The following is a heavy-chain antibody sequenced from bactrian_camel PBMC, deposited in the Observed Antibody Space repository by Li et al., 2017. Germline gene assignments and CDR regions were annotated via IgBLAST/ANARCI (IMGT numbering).Heavy chain of an antibody. J-gene: IGHJ4*01. D-gene: IGHD3*01. CDR2: MDSLGRT. CDR1: ETRYC. V-gene: IGHV3S53*01. Sequence: HVQLVESGGGSVQPGQSLRLTCTFSETRYCMGWFRQPPGKDREGVAVMDSLGRTKYADSVNGRFTISRDNAKDTLYLQMNSPKIEDTAVYYCALGSSRQATMTARGKGTQVTVS.